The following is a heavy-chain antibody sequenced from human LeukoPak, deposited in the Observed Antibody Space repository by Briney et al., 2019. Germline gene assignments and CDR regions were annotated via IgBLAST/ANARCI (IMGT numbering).Heavy chain of an antibody. D-gene: IGHD3-22*01. CDR2: IYYSGST. Sequence: SETLSLTCTVSGGSISSSSYYWGWIRQPPGKGLEWIGSIYYSGSTYYNPSLKSRVTISVDTSKNQFSLKLSSVTAADTAVYYCARATAYRLYYYDSSGYLFDYWGQGTLVTVSS. CDR1: GGSISSSSYY. J-gene: IGHJ4*02. CDR3: ARATAYRLYYYDSSGYLFDY. V-gene: IGHV4-39*02.